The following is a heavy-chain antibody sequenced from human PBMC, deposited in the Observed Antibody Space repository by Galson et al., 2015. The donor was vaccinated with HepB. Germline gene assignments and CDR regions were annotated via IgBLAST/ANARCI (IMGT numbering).Heavy chain of an antibody. Sequence: SVKVSCKASGYTFTSYGITWVRQAPGQGLEWMGWISGYNGNTNYEQKFQGRVTMTTDTSTNTAYMELRSLRSDDTAVYYCATDALYCGGDCYPGYFGYGGQGTLVTVSS. CDR1: GYTFTSYG. V-gene: IGHV1-18*04. J-gene: IGHJ4*02. CDR2: ISGYNGNT. CDR3: ATDALYCGGDCYPGYFGY. D-gene: IGHD2-21*02.